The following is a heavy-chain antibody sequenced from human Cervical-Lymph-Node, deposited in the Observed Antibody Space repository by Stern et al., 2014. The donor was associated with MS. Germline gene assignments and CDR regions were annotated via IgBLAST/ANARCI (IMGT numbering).Heavy chain of an antibody. CDR2: VYYSGAT. D-gene: IGHD2-8*02. Sequence: VQLVESGPGLVKPSETLSLTCAVSGDSISSYTHYWAWIRQPPGKGLEWIGSVYYSGATYYNPSLKSPVTISVDTPKTHFPRGLNSVTAADTAVYYCAKHACTGAACPFDLWGQGTLVTVSS. J-gene: IGHJ4*02. CDR3: AKHACTGAACPFDL. V-gene: IGHV4-39*01. CDR1: GDSISSYTHY.